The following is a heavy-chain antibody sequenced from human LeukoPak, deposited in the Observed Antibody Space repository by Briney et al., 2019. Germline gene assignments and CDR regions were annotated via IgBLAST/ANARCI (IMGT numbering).Heavy chain of an antibody. D-gene: IGHD3-22*01. V-gene: IGHV4-59*08. CDR1: GGSISSYY. J-gene: IGHJ4*02. CDR2: IYYSGST. Sequence: SETLSLTCTVSGGSISSYYWSWIRQPPGKGLEWIGYIYYSGSTNYNPSLKSRVTISVDTSKNQFSLKLSSVTAADTAVYYCASLTLGDSSGFYAPVYLDYWGQGTLVTVSS. CDR3: ASLTLGDSSGFYAPVYLDY.